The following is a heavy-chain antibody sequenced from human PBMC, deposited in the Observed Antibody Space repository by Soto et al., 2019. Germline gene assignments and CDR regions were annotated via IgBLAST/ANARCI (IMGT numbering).Heavy chain of an antibody. CDR1: GVTLSSYA. D-gene: IGHD2-15*01. Sequence: PXGSLILSFAASGVTLSSYAMSWVRQAPGKGLDWVSAISGSGGSTYYADSVKGRFTISRDNSKNTLYLQMNSLRAEDTAVYYCAKDLEVVAATRPFDYWGQGTLVTVSS. CDR2: ISGSGGST. J-gene: IGHJ4*02. CDR3: AKDLEVVAATRPFDY. V-gene: IGHV3-23*01.